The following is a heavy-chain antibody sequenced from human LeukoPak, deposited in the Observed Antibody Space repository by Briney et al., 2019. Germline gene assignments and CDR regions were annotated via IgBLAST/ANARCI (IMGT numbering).Heavy chain of an antibody. D-gene: IGHD6-19*01. CDR1: GYTFTDYY. Sequence: ASVKVSCKASGYTFTDYYMHWVRQAPGQGLEWMGWINSNSAGTNYAQNFQGRVTMTRDTSISTVYMELSSLRSGDTAVYYCARDRGLGYFDYWGQGTLVTVSS. J-gene: IGHJ4*02. CDR3: ARDRGLGYFDY. V-gene: IGHV1-2*02. CDR2: INSNSAGT.